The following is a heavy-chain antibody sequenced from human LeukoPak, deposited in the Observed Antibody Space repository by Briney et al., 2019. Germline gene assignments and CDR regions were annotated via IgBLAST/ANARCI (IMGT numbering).Heavy chain of an antibody. CDR3: ARGRQGLFDY. V-gene: IGHV4-34*01. J-gene: IGHJ4*02. CDR1: GGSFSGYY. D-gene: IGHD3/OR15-3a*01. CDR2: INHSGST. Sequence: YPSETLSLTCAVYGGSFSGYYWSWIRQPPGKGLEWIGEINHSGSTNYNPSLKSRVTISVDTSKNQFSLKLSSVTAADTAVYYCARGRQGLFDYWGQGTLVTVSS.